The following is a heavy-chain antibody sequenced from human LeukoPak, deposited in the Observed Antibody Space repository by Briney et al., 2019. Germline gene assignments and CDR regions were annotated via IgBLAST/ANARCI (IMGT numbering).Heavy chain of an antibody. D-gene: IGHD6-13*01. CDR2: IRSKAYGGTT. V-gene: IGHV3-49*04. J-gene: IGHJ4*02. Sequence: PGGSLRLSCTASGFTFGDYAMSLVRQAPGKGLEWVGFIRSKAYGGTTEYAASVKGRFTISRDDSKSIAYLQMNSLKTEDTAVYYCTRAAAGTCFDYWGQGTLVTVSS. CDR1: GFTFGDYA. CDR3: TRAAAGTCFDY.